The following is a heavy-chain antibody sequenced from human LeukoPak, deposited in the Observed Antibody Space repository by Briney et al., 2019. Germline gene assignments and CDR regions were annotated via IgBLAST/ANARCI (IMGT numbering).Heavy chain of an antibody. CDR1: GYTFTSYG. CDR3: ARTGEWFGELLSYYMDV. V-gene: IGHV1-18*01. CDR2: ISAYNGNT. D-gene: IGHD3-10*01. Sequence: WASVKVSCKASGYTFTSYGISWVRQAPGQGLEWMGWISAYNGNTNYAQKLQGRVTMTTDTSTSTAYMELRSLRSDDTAVYYCARTGEWFGELLSYYMDVWGKGTTVTVSS. J-gene: IGHJ6*03.